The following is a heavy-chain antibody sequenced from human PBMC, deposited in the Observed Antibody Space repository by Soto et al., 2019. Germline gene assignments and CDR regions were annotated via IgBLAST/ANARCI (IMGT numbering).Heavy chain of an antibody. CDR2: ISYDGTTK. D-gene: IGHD6-19*01. J-gene: IGHJ5*02. CDR3: ARDARGWQNWFDP. Sequence: QVQLVESGGGVVQPGGSLRLSCAASGFTLNNYAVDWVRQAPGKGLEWVALISYDGTTKYYADSVKGRFSISRDNSKNTLYLQMNTLRPEDTAVYYCARDARGWQNWFDPWGQGTLVTVSS. CDR1: GFTLNNYA. V-gene: IGHV3-30-3*01.